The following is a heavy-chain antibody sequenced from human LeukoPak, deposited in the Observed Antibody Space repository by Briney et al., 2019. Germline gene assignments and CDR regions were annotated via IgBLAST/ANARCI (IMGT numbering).Heavy chain of an antibody. V-gene: IGHV4-31*03. D-gene: IGHD4-17*01. Sequence: SETLSLTCTVSGGSISSGGYYWSWIRQHPGKGLEWIGYIYYSGSTYYNPSLKSRVTISVDTSKNQFSLKLSSVTAADTAVYYCARAGSYGDYYFDYWGQGTLVTVSS. CDR1: GGSISSGGYY. J-gene: IGHJ4*02. CDR3: ARAGSYGDYYFDY. CDR2: IYYSGST.